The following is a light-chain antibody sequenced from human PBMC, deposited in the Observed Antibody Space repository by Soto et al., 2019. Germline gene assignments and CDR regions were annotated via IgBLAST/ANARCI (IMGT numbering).Light chain of an antibody. CDR1: SGHSTYV. CDR2: LYSDGSH. Sequence: QPVLTQSPSASASLGASVNLTCTLSSGHSTYVIAWHQQQPEKGPRYLMKLYSDGSHKKGDGVPDRFSGSSSGAERYLTISSLQSEDEADYYCQTWGTGIRVFGGGTKLTVL. CDR3: QTWGTGIRV. J-gene: IGLJ3*02. V-gene: IGLV4-69*01.